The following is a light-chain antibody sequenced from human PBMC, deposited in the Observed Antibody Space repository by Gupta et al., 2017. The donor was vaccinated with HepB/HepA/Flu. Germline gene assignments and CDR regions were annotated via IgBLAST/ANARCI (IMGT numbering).Light chain of an antibody. CDR1: QTISNNF. J-gene: IGKJ1*01. Sequence: EIVLTQSPGTLSLSPGERATLPCRASQTISNNFLAWYQHKPGQPPRLLIYAASSRATAIPDRFSGSGSVTDFTLTIRRLDPEDFAVSYFQQYGASPRTFGQGTKLELK. V-gene: IGKV3-20*01. CDR2: AAS. CDR3: QQYGASPRT.